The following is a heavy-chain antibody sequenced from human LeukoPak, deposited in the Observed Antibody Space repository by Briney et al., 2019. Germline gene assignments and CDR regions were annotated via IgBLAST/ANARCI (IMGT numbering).Heavy chain of an antibody. Sequence: PSQTLSLTCTVSGGSISSGSYYWSWIRQPAGKGLEWIGRIYTSGSTNYNPSLESRVTISVDTSKNQFSLKLSSVTAADTAVYYCARDHYYDSSGYYVGLGFDYWGQGTLVTVSS. CDR2: IYTSGST. J-gene: IGHJ4*02. CDR1: GGSISSGSYY. V-gene: IGHV4-61*02. CDR3: ARDHYYDSSGYYVGLGFDY. D-gene: IGHD3-22*01.